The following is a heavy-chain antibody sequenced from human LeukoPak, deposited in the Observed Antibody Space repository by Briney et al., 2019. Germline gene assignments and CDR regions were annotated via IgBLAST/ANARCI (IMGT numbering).Heavy chain of an antibody. Sequence: GGSLRLSCAASGFTVTNYYINWVRQAPGKGLEWVSVMYSGGTTDFADSVKGRFLISRDNSKNTLYLQMNSLRAEDTAVYYCARVLSDNNYVYYYYMDVWGKGTTVTVSS. V-gene: IGHV3-53*01. D-gene: IGHD4-11*01. CDR1: GFTVTNYY. CDR3: ARVLSDNNYVYYYYMDV. J-gene: IGHJ6*03. CDR2: MYSGGTT.